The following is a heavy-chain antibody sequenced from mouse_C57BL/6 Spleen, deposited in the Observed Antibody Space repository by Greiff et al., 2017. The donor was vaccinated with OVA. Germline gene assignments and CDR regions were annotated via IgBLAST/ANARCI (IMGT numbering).Heavy chain of an antibody. J-gene: IGHJ2*01. V-gene: IGHV1-20*01. CDR2: INPYNGDT. Sequence: EVQLQQSGPELVKPGDSVKISCKASGYSFTGYFMNWVMQSHGKSLEWIGRINPYNGDTFYNQKFKGKATLTVDKSSSTAHMELRSLTSEDSAVYYCARGPYSNYLDYWGQGTTLTVSS. CDR1: GYSFTGYF. D-gene: IGHD2-5*01. CDR3: ARGPYSNYLDY.